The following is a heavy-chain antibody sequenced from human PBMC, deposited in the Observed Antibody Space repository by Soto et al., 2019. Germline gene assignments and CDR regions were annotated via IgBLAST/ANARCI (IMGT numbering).Heavy chain of an antibody. CDR1: GFTFRTYA. V-gene: IGHV3-30*18. CDR3: AKVAGSTEYFFAS. CDR2: ISHDGSNT. J-gene: IGHJ4*02. Sequence: QVQVVESGGGVVQPGRSLRLSCAASGFTFRTYAMHWDRQAPGKGLEWVAVISHDGSNTDYGDSVKGRFTISRDNSKSTLSLQMNSLRPEDTGVYYCAKVAGSTEYFFASWGQGTLVTVSS.